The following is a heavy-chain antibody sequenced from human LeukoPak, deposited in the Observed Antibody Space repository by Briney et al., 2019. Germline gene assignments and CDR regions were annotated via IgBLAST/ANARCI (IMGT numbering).Heavy chain of an antibody. CDR1: GFTFSSYA. V-gene: IGHV3-23*01. CDR3: AKDTVYYPNWFDP. D-gene: IGHD3-10*01. CDR2: ISGSGGST. J-gene: IGHJ5*02. Sequence: TGGSLRLSCAASGFTFSSYAMSWVRQAPGKGLEWASAISGSGGSTYYADSVKGRFTISRDNSKNTLYLQMNSLRAEDTAVYYCAKDTVYYPNWFDPWGQGTLVTVSS.